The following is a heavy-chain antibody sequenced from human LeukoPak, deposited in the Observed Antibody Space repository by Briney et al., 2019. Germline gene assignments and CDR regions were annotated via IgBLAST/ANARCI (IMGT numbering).Heavy chain of an antibody. J-gene: IGHJ6*03. CDR3: ASLSRYYYYMDV. Sequence: SETLSLTCTVSGGSISSSSYYWGWIRQPPGKGLEWIGSIYYSGSTYYNPSLKSRVTISVDTSKNQFSLKLSSVTAADTAVYYCASLSRYYYYMDVRGKGTTVTVSS. V-gene: IGHV4-39*01. D-gene: IGHD2-2*01. CDR2: IYYSGST. CDR1: GGSISSSSYY.